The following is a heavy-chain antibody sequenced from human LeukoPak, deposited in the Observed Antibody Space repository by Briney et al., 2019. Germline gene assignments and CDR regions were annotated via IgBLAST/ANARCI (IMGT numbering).Heavy chain of an antibody. CDR1: GFTFSSYA. CDR3: ARDRFDALDY. Sequence: PGGSLRLSCAASGFTFSSYAMHWVRQAPGKGLEWVAVISYDGSNKYYADSVKGRFTISRDNSKNTLYLQMNSLRAEDTAVYYCARDRFDALDYWGQGTLVTVSS. CDR2: ISYDGSNK. V-gene: IGHV3-30-3*01. D-gene: IGHD3-10*01. J-gene: IGHJ4*02.